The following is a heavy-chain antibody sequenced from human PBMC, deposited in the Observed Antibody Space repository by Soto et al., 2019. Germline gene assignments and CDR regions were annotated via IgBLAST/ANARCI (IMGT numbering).Heavy chain of an antibody. CDR2: ISSDGDTI. CDR3: TKGGYDLIYYFGMDV. J-gene: IGHJ6*02. D-gene: IGHD5-12*01. V-gene: IGHV3-9*01. Sequence: DVQLIESGGGWVQPGTSLRVSCAASGFTFHDYAMHWVRQAPGKGLEWVSGISSDGDTIAYADSVQGRFTVFRDNAKNSLYLKMNSLRAEDTALYYCTKGGYDLIYYFGMDVWGQGTTVTVSS. CDR1: GFTFHDYA.